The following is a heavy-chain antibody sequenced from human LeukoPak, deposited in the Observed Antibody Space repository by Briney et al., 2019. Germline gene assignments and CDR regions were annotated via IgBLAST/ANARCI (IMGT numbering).Heavy chain of an antibody. V-gene: IGHV3-11*01. CDR1: GFTFSDYY. CDR3: ARGPQYRRCRYYYYYGMDV. Sequence: GGSLRLSCAASGFTFSDYYMSCIRQAPGKGLEWVSYISSSGSTIYYADSVKGRFTISRDNAKNSLYLQMNSLRAEDTAVYYCARGPQYRRCRYYYYYGMDVWGQGTTVTVSS. D-gene: IGHD6-6*01. CDR2: ISSSGSTI. J-gene: IGHJ6*02.